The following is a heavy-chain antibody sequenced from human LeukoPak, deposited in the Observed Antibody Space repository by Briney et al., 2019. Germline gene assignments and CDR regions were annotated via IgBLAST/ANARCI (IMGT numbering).Heavy chain of an antibody. CDR2: IYHSGST. Sequence: PSETLSLTCAVSGYPDSSDHYWGWIRLRPGKGLEWIGSIYHSGSTYYNPSLKSRVTISVDTSKNQFSLKLSSVTAADTAVYYCARLPDCTSTNCYTHFDYWGQGTLVTVSS. CDR1: GYPDSSDHY. CDR3: ARLPDCTSTNCYTHFDY. J-gene: IGHJ4*02. D-gene: IGHD2-2*02. V-gene: IGHV4-38-2*01.